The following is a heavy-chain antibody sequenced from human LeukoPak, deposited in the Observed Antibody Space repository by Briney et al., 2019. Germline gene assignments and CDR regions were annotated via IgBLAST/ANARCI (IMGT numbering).Heavy chain of an antibody. J-gene: IGHJ4*02. Sequence: PGGSLRLSFAASGFTFSSYAMTWVRQAPGKGLEWVSAISSSGGSTYYADSIKGQFTMCRDNSKNTLYLQMNSLRAEDTAVYYCAKATVTSITMFDYWGQGTLVTVSS. V-gene: IGHV3-23*01. D-gene: IGHD4-17*01. CDR2: ISSSGGST. CDR1: GFTFSSYA. CDR3: AKATVTSITMFDY.